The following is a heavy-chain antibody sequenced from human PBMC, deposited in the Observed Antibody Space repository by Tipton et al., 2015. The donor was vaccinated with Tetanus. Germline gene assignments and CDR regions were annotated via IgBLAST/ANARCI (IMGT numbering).Heavy chain of an antibody. D-gene: IGHD3-3*01. CDR1: GGSIRGGSFY. Sequence: LRLSCTVSGGSIRGGSFYWGWIRQPHGQGLEWIGSIYESGDTYYIPSLKSRVTISVDTSKNQFSLNLNPMAAADTGVYYCARHQSGSFSPVDYWGQGNLVTVSS. CDR3: ARHQSGSFSPVDY. J-gene: IGHJ4*02. CDR2: IYESGDT. V-gene: IGHV4-39*01.